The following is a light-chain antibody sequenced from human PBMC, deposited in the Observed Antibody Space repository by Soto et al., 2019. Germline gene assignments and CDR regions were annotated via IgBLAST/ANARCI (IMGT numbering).Light chain of an antibody. CDR3: QQYMSSVT. CDR1: QSVDTTF. CDR2: GAS. V-gene: IGKV3-20*01. Sequence: EIVLTQSPGSLSLSPGQRATLSCRASQSVDTTFFAWYQKKPGQAPRLLIQGASKRATGIPERFSGSGSGTDFTLIISRLEPADFAVYYCQQYMSSVTFGQGTKVEIK. J-gene: IGKJ1*01.